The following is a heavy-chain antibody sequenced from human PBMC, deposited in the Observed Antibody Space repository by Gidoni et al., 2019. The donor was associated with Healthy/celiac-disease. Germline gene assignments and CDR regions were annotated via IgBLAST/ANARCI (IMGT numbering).Heavy chain of an antibody. D-gene: IGHD6-19*01. V-gene: IGHV3-48*03. CDR2: ISSSGSTI. CDR3: ARELAVAGSFYYYYGMDV. CDR1: GFPFSSSE. Sequence: EVQLVESGGGLVQPGGSLRLACAASGFPFSSSEMNWVRQAPGKGLEWVSYISSSGSTIYYAASVKGRFTISRDNAKNSLYLQMNSLRAEDTAVYYCARELAVAGSFYYYYGMDVWGQGTTVTVSS. J-gene: IGHJ6*02.